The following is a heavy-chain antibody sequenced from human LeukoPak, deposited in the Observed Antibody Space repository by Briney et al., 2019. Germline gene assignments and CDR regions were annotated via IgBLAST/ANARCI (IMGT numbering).Heavy chain of an antibody. CDR1: GGSFSGYY. CDR3: ALLGRYFDY. CDR2: INHSGST. J-gene: IGHJ4*02. Sequence: PSETLSLTCAVYGGSFSGYYWSWIRQPPGKGLEWIGEINHSGSTNYNPSLKSRVTISVDTSKNQFSLKRSSVTAADTAVYYCALLGRYFDYWGQGTLVTVSS. V-gene: IGHV4-34*01.